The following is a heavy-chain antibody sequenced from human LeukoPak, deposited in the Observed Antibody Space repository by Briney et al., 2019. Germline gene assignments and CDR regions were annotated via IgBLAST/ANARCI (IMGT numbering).Heavy chain of an antibody. J-gene: IGHJ6*04. D-gene: IGHD3-10*02. CDR2: IRYDGSYK. Sequence: PGGSLRLSCAASGFPFRSYAMHWVRQAPGKGLEWVAFIRYDGSYKYYGDSVKGRFTISRDNSKNTLYLQMNSLRAEDTAVYYCAELGITMIGGVWGKGTTVTISS. V-gene: IGHV3-30*02. CDR3: AELGITMIGGV. CDR1: GFPFRSYA.